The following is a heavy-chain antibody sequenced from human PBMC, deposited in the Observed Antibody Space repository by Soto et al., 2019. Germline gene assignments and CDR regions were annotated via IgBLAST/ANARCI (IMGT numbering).Heavy chain of an antibody. CDR2: INHSGST. CDR3: ARARDLTGYYHRFGAYFYY. J-gene: IGHJ4*02. V-gene: IGHV4-34*01. CDR1: GGSFSGYY. Sequence: QVQLQQWGAGLLKPSETLSLICAVYGGSFSGYYWSWIRQPPGKGLEWIGEINHSGSTNYNPSLKSRVTISVDTSKNQFSLKLSSVTAADTAVYYCARARDLTGYYHRFGAYFYYWGQGTLVTVSS. D-gene: IGHD3-9*01.